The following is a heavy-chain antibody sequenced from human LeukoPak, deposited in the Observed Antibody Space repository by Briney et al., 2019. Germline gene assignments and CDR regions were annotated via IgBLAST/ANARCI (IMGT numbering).Heavy chain of an antibody. V-gene: IGHV4-4*07. J-gene: IGHJ4*02. Sequence: PSETLSLTCTVSGGSISSYYWSWIRQPAGKGLEWIGRIYTIGSTNYNPSLKSRVTMSVDTSKNQFSLKLSSVTAADTAVYYCARDYYDSSGYYGHYFDYWGQGTLVTVSS. CDR1: GGSISSYY. CDR3: ARDYYDSSGYYGHYFDY. D-gene: IGHD3-22*01. CDR2: IYTIGST.